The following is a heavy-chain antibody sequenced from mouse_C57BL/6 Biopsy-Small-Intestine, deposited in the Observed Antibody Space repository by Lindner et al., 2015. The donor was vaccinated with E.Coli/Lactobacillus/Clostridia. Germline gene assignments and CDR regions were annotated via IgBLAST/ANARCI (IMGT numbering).Heavy chain of an antibody. Sequence: SVKVSCKTSGFTFTSYCMHWVRQAPGQGLEWMGIIYPGGSTTYAQKFQGRVTMTRDTSTTTVYMELSSLRSEDTAVYYCARGGYYLDTSGYYYFDYWGQGTLVTVSS. CDR3: ARGGYYLDTSGYYYFDY. J-gene: IGHJ2*01. V-gene: IGHV1S61*01. D-gene: IGHD1-1*01. CDR1: GFTFTSYC. CDR2: IYPGGST.